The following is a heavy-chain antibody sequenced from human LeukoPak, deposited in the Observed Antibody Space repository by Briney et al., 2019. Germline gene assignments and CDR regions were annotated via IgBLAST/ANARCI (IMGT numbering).Heavy chain of an antibody. J-gene: IGHJ4*02. CDR3: AGNFDWLLRLDY. D-gene: IGHD3-9*01. CDR1: GYTFTSYY. V-gene: IGHV1-46*01. Sequence: ASVKVSCTASGYTFTSYYMHWVRQAPGQGLEWMGIINPSGGSTSYAQKFQGRVTMTRDTSTSTVYMELSSLRSEDTAVYYCAGNFDWLLRLDYWGQGTLVTVSS. CDR2: INPSGGST.